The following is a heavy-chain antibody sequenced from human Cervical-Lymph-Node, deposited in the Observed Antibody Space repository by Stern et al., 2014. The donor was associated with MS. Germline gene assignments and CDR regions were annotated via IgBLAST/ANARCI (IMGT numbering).Heavy chain of an antibody. V-gene: IGHV2-5*02. Sequence: QVTLKESGPALVKPTQTLTLTCTFSGFSLSTSGLGVGWIRQPPGEALEWLAYIYWDDQNRYSPSLKSRLNITKDTSKNQVVLTLTNVDPVDTATYYCAHRTAGPFDYWGQGTLVTVSS. CDR3: AHRTAGPFDY. CDR2: IYWDDQN. CDR1: GFSLSTSGLG. J-gene: IGHJ4*02.